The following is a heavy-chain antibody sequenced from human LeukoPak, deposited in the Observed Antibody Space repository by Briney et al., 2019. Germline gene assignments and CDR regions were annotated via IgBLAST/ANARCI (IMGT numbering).Heavy chain of an antibody. J-gene: IGHJ4*02. Sequence: GASVKVSCKASGGTFISYTISWVRQAPGQGLEWMGRIIPILGIANYAQEFQGRVTITADKSTSTAYMELSSLRSEDTAVYYCATRGILIVGATTPFDYWGQGTLVTVSS. CDR2: IIPILGIA. D-gene: IGHD1-26*01. V-gene: IGHV1-69*02. CDR3: ATRGILIVGATTPFDY. CDR1: GGTFISYT.